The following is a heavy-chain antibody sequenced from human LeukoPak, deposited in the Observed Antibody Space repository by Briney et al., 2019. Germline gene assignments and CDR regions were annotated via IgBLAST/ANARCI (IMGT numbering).Heavy chain of an antibody. D-gene: IGHD6-13*01. CDR1: GGSSSSSNDY. Sequence: SETLSLTCSVSGGSSSSSNDYWGWVRQPPGKGLGWIGSLYYSGSTYNNPSLKSRVTISVDTSKKQSSLKVSSVTAADTAVYYCTRGNSIAAGANWGQGTLVTVSS. V-gene: IGHV4-39*07. CDR2: LYYSGST. CDR3: TRGNSIAAGAN. J-gene: IGHJ4*02.